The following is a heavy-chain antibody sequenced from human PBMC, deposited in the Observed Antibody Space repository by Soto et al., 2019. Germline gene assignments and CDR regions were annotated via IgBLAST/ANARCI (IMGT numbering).Heavy chain of an antibody. Sequence: ASVKVSCKTSGYPFSSYGISWVRQAPGQGLEWLGWISGYNGKTEYGQKVQDRLILTTSTSYMEVNNLRSEDTAVYYCAKVRYSSPMGYYYGMDVWGQGTTVTVSS. CDR1: GYPFSSYG. J-gene: IGHJ6*02. D-gene: IGHD6-19*01. V-gene: IGHV1-18*04. CDR2: ISGYNGKT. CDR3: AKVRYSSPMGYYYGMDV.